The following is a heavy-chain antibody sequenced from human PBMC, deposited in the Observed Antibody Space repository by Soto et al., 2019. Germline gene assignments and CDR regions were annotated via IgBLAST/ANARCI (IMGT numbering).Heavy chain of an antibody. J-gene: IGHJ4*02. CDR3: ARGYSSSGEQFDY. D-gene: IGHD6-13*01. CDR2: INHSGST. V-gene: IGHV4-34*01. CDR1: WGSFSGYY. Sequence: TSETLSLTCAVYWGSFSGYYLGWVRQPPGKGLEWIGEINHSGSTNYNPSLKSRVTISVDTSKNQFSLKLSSVTAADTAVYYCARGYSSSGEQFDYWGQGTLVTVSS.